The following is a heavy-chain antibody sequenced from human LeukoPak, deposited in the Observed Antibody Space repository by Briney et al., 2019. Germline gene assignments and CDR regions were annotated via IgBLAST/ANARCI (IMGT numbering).Heavy chain of an antibody. CDR1: GFNFISHG. Sequence: PGGSLRLSCAASGFNFISHGLHWVRQSPGKGLEWLAVISYDGEIIRYADAVRGRFNISRDNSKNTLWLQMDSLRGDDTAVYFCTRDVSYGYPPVASDHWGQGTLVIVSS. D-gene: IGHD5-18*01. J-gene: IGHJ4*02. CDR2: ISYDGEII. V-gene: IGHV3-30*04. CDR3: TRDVSYGYPPVASDH.